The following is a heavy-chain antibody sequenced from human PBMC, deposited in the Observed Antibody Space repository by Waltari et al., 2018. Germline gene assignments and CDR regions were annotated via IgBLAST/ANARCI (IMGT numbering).Heavy chain of an antibody. J-gene: IGHJ4*02. CDR3: ARCRGIQSGWPLGY. CDR2: INAGNGNT. V-gene: IGHV1-3*01. D-gene: IGHD6-19*01. Sequence: QVQLVQSGAEVKKPGAAVKVSCKASGYTFTSYAMHWVRQAPGQRLEWMGWINAGNGNTKYSQKFQGRVTITRDTSASTAYMELSSLRSEDTAVYYCARCRGIQSGWPLGYWGQGTLVIVSS. CDR1: GYTFTSYA.